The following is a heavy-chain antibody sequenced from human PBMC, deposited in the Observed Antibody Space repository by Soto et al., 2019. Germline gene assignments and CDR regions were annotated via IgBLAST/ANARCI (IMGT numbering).Heavy chain of an antibody. D-gene: IGHD5-18*01. CDR2: ISSSSSYT. J-gene: IGHJ6*02. CDR3: ARAVDTAMVSGGYYGMDV. CDR1: GFTFSDYY. Sequence: SGGSLRLSCAASGFTFSDYYMSWIRQAPGKGLEWVSYISSSSSYTNYADSVKGRFTISRDNAKNSLYLQMNSLRAEDTAVYYCARAVDTAMVSGGYYGMDVWGQGTTVTVSS. V-gene: IGHV3-11*06.